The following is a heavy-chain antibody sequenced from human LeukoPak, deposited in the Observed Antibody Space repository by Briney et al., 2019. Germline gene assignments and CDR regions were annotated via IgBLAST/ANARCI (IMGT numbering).Heavy chain of an antibody. CDR1: GFTFSSYA. D-gene: IGHD4-23*01. V-gene: IGHV3-30-3*01. CDR2: ISYDGSNK. CDR3: ARTIHDYGGKVAAFDI. Sequence: GGSLRLSCAASGFTFSSYAMHWVRQAPGKGLEWVAVISYDGSNKYYADSVKGRFTISRDNSKNTLYLQMNSLRAEDTAVYYCARTIHDYGGKVAAFDIWGQGTMVTVSS. J-gene: IGHJ3*02.